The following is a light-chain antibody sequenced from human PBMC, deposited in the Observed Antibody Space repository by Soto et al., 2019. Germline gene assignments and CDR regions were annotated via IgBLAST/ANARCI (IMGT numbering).Light chain of an antibody. Sequence: QSILTQPPSVSGAPGQRVTISCTGSRSNIGATYGVHWYQQLPGTAPKLLIYGNTNRPSGVPDRFSGSKSGTSASLAITGLQAEDEADYDCQSYDSSLSGSVFGGGTKLTVL. J-gene: IGLJ2*01. V-gene: IGLV1-40*01. CDR2: GNT. CDR1: RSNIGATYG. CDR3: QSYDSSLSGSV.